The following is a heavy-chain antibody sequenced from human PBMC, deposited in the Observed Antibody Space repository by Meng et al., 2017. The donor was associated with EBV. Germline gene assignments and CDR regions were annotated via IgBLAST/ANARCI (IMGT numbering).Heavy chain of an antibody. CDR3: ARLNQFLEWDCDY. CDR1: GGPMSPYY. D-gene: IGHD3-3*01. V-gene: IGHV4-59*01. J-gene: IGHJ4*02. CDR2: VHESGNS. Sequence: QLRESGPGPGRPSETLSLTCTASGGPMSPYYWKWIRQFPEKGLEWIGYVHESGNSNYNPSLRERVTISLDTSKNQFSLELNSVTAADTALYYCARLNQFLEWDCDYWGRGTLVTVSS.